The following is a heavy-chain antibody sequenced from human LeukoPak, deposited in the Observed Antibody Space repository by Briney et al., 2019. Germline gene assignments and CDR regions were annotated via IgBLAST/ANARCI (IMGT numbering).Heavy chain of an antibody. V-gene: IGHV4-39*01. Sequence: SETLSLTCTVSGGSISSSSYYWGWIRQPPGKGLEWIGSIYYSGSTYYNPSLKSRVTISVDTSKNRFSLKLSSVTAADTAVYYCARPIAVAGTVWFDPWGQGTLVTVSS. CDR3: ARPIAVAGTVWFDP. J-gene: IGHJ5*02. CDR1: GGSISSSSYY. D-gene: IGHD6-19*01. CDR2: IYYSGST.